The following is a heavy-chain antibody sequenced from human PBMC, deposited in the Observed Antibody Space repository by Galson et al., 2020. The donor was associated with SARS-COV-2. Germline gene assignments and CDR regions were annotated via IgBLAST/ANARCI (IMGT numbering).Heavy chain of an antibody. Sequence: GESLKICCAASGFTFRSYAMTWVRQAPGKGLEWVSTISDTGLSTYYADPVRGRFTLSRDNSKNTLFLQMDSLRVDDTAVYYCAKRIYDSSGVDYWGQGTLVTVSP. J-gene: IGHJ4*02. CDR2: ISDTGLST. CDR3: AKRIYDSSGVDY. CDR1: GFTFRSYA. V-gene: IGHV3-23*01. D-gene: IGHD3-22*01.